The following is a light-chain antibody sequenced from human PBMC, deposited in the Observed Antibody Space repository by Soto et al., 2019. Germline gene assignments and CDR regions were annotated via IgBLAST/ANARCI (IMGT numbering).Light chain of an antibody. Sequence: ELVMTQSPATLSVSPGERATLSCRASQSVSSNLAWYQQKPGQAPRLLIYGASTRATGIPAGFSGSGSGTEFTLTISSLQSEDFALYYCQQYNDWPLYTFGQGTKLEIK. CDR2: GAS. CDR1: QSVSSN. CDR3: QQYNDWPLYT. V-gene: IGKV3-15*01. J-gene: IGKJ2*01.